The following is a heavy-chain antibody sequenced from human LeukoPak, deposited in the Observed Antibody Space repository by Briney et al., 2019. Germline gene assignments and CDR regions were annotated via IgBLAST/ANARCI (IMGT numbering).Heavy chain of an antibody. Sequence: ASVKVSCKASGYTFTGYYMHWVRQAPGQGLEWMGRIDPNNGATNYAQKLQGRVTITGDTSISTAYMELSSLRSDDTAVYYCTRESGSYHGNDYWGQGTLVTVSS. CDR1: GYTFTGYY. CDR2: IDPNNGAT. J-gene: IGHJ4*02. D-gene: IGHD1-26*01. CDR3: TRESGSYHGNDY. V-gene: IGHV1-2*06.